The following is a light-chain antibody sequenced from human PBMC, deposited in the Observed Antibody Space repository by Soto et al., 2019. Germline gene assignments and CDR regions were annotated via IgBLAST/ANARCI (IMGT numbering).Light chain of an antibody. Sequence: DIQMTQSPSTLSASVGDRVTITCRASQSINNWLAWYQQKPGKAPKLLIYDASSLESGVPSRFSGSGSGTEFTLTISSLQPEDFATYYCLQHNNYPWTFGQGTKVDIK. CDR3: LQHNNYPWT. CDR2: DAS. V-gene: IGKV1-5*01. J-gene: IGKJ1*01. CDR1: QSINNW.